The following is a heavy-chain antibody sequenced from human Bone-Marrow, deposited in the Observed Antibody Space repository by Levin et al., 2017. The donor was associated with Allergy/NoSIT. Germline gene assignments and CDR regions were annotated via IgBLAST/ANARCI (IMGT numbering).Heavy chain of an antibody. V-gene: IGHV3-66*01. CDR3: VRGPGGKGFDY. J-gene: IGHJ4*02. CDR2: VYSATTGSST. Sequence: SCAVSGFSVSGFSMNWVRQAPGKGPEWVSVVYSATTGSSTYYADSVKGRATISRDNSKNTLSLQMNSLRVEDTAIYYCVRGPGGKGFDYWGQGTLVTVSS. D-gene: IGHD4-23*01. CDR1: GFSVSGFS.